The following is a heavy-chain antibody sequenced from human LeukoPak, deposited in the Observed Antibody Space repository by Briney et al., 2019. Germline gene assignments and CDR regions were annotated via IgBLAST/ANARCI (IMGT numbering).Heavy chain of an antibody. V-gene: IGHV3-64D*09. CDR1: GFTFSTSA. Sequence: GGSLRLSCSASGFTFSTSAMHWVRQAPGKGLEYVSAISSNGGSTYYADSVKGRFTISRDNSKNTLHLQMSSLRAEDTAVYYCVGVRWFGGSNWFDPWGQGTLVTISS. J-gene: IGHJ5*02. CDR2: ISSNGGST. CDR3: VGVRWFGGSNWFDP. D-gene: IGHD3-10*01.